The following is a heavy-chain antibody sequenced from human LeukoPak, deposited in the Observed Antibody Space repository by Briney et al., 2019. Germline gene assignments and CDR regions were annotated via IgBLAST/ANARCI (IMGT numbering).Heavy chain of an antibody. V-gene: IGHV4-61*02. CDR3: ARDRGLYCSSTSCSNWFDP. D-gene: IGHD2-2*01. CDR1: GGSISSGSYY. CDR2: IYTSGST. Sequence: SQTLSLTCTVSGGSISSGSYYWSWIRQPAGKGLEWIGRIYTSGSTNYNPSLKSRVTISVDTSKNQFSLKLSSVTAADTAVYYCARDRGLYCSSTSCSNWFDPWGQGTLVTVSS. J-gene: IGHJ5*02.